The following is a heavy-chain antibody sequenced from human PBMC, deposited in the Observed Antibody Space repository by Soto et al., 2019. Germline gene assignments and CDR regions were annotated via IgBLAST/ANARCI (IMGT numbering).Heavy chain of an antibody. CDR3: ARADYYDSSGYPPTSDY. CDR2: IYYSGST. Sequence: SETLSPTRTVSGGSIPSCDHYLGSSRQPPGKGLEWIGYIYYSGSTYYNPSLKSRVTISVDTSKNQFSLKLSSVTAADTAVYYCARADYYDSSGYPPTSDYWGQVTLVSVS. J-gene: IGHJ4*02. CDR1: GGSIPSCDHY. D-gene: IGHD3-22*01. V-gene: IGHV4-30-4*01.